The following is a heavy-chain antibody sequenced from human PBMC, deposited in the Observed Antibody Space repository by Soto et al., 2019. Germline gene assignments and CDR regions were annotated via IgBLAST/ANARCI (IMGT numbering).Heavy chain of an antibody. D-gene: IGHD3-16*02. J-gene: IGHJ4*02. CDR2: IYYSGST. V-gene: IGHV4-30-4*01. CDR3: ARVETHPFGMRFIVYFDY. CDR1: GGSISSGDYY. Sequence: PSETLSLTCTVSGGSISSGDYYWSWIRQPPGKGLEWTGYIYYSGSTYYNPSLKSRVTISVDTSKNQFSLKLSSVTAADTAVYYCARVETHPFGMRFIVYFDYWGQGTLVTVSS.